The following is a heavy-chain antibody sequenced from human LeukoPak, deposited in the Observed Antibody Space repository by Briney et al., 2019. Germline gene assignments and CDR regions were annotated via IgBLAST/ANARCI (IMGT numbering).Heavy chain of an antibody. CDR3: AKTRPLDSSSWSHGDY. CDR2: ISGSGDST. CDR1: GFTFSSYA. J-gene: IGHJ4*02. V-gene: IGHV3-23*01. Sequence: GGSLRLSCAASGFTFSSYAMSWVRQAPGKGLEWVSAISGSGDSTYYGDSVKGRFTISRDNSKNTLYLQMNSLRAEDTAVYYCAKTRPLDSSSWSHGDYWGQGTLVTVST. D-gene: IGHD6-13*01.